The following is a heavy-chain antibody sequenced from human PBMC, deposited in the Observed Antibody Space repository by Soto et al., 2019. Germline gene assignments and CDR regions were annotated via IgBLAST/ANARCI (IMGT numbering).Heavy chain of an antibody. J-gene: IGHJ5*02. Sequence: SETLSLTCTVSGGSISSYYWSWIRQPPGKGLEWIGYIYYSGSTNYNPSLKSRVTISVDTSKNQFSLKLSSVTAADTAVYYCARGMGYDILTGYPPGWFYPWGQGTLVTVS. V-gene: IGHV4-59*01. CDR2: IYYSGST. CDR3: ARGMGYDILTGYPPGWFYP. D-gene: IGHD3-9*01. CDR1: GGSISSYY.